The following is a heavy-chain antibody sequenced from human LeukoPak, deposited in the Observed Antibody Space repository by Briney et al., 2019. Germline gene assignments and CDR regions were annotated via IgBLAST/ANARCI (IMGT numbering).Heavy chain of an antibody. V-gene: IGHV3-48*03. CDR3: ARTGLGLYSFDY. J-gene: IGHJ4*02. D-gene: IGHD3/OR15-3a*01. CDR1: GFTFSSYE. CDR2: ISSSGSTI. Sequence: GGSLRLSCAASGFTFSSYEMNWVRQAPGKGLEWVSYISSSGSTIYYADSVKGRFTISRDNAKNSLYLQMNSLRLEDTAVYYCARTGLGLYSFDYWGQGTLVTVSS.